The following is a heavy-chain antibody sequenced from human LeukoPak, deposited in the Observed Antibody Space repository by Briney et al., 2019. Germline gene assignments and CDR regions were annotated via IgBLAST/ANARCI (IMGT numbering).Heavy chain of an antibody. CDR3: ARDSSGYSSGWYSNEGVY. J-gene: IGHJ4*02. Sequence: ASVTVSCKASGHTFTSYGIRWVRQAPGQGREWKGWISAYNGNTNYAQKLQGRVTMTTDTSTSTAYMELRSLRSDDTAVYYCARDSSGYSSGWYSNEGVYWGQGTLVTVSS. CDR1: GHTFTSYG. CDR2: ISAYNGNT. D-gene: IGHD6-19*01. V-gene: IGHV1-18*01.